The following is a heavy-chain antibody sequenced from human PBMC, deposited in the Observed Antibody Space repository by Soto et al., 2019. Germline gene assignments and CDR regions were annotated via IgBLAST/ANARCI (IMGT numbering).Heavy chain of an antibody. V-gene: IGHV3-23*01. CDR3: AKNQERELTSVIDF. Sequence: GSLRLSCATSGLTFSNYAMSWVRQAPGGGLEWVSSMSGSSSTTYYADSVRGRFTISRDRSKNTLYLQMSSLRAEGTALYYCAKNQERELTSVIDFWGQGTLVTVSS. CDR1: GLTFSNYA. CDR2: MSGSSSTT. D-gene: IGHD1-7*01. J-gene: IGHJ4*02.